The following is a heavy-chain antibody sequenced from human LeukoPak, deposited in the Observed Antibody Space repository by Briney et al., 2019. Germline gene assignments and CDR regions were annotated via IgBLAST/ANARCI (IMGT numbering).Heavy chain of an antibody. J-gene: IGHJ4*02. CDR3: ARDEIAVAGFGTFDY. V-gene: IGHV1-69*13. CDR2: IIPIFGTP. CDR1: GDTFSNSA. D-gene: IGHD6-19*01. Sequence: SVKVSCKASGDTFSNSAFSWVRQAPGQVLEWMGGIIPIFGTPNYAQKFQGRVTISADESTSTVYMELSSLRSEDTAVFYCARDEIAVAGFGTFDYWGQGTLVTVSS.